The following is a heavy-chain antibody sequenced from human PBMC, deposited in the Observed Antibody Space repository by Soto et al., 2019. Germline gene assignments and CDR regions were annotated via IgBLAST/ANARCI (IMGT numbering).Heavy chain of an antibody. D-gene: IGHD3-16*01. CDR3: ATQGGL. Sequence: SVSNAWMNWVRQAPGKGLEWVGRIKTKTDGGTTLYVAPVKGRFTISRDDSKNTLYLQMNSLRTEDTAMYYCATQGGLWGQETLVTVSS. J-gene: IGHJ4*02. V-gene: IGHV3-15*07. CDR2: IKTKTDGGTT. CDR1: SVSNAW.